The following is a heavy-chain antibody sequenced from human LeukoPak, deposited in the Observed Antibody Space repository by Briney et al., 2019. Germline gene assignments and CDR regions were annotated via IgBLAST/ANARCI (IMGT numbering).Heavy chain of an antibody. CDR2: IYYSGST. D-gene: IGHD3-9*01. CDR3: ASLYYDILTGYAGRLDY. Sequence: KSSETLSLTCTVSGGSISSYYWSWIRQPPGKGLEWIGYIYYSGSTNYNPSLKSRVTISVDTSMNQFSLKLSSVTAADTAVYYCASLYYDILTGYAGRLDYWGQGTLVTVSS. CDR1: GGSISSYY. J-gene: IGHJ4*02. V-gene: IGHV4-59*01.